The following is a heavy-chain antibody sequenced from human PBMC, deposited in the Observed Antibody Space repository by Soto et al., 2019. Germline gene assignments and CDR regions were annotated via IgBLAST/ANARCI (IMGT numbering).Heavy chain of an antibody. J-gene: IGHJ3*02. D-gene: IGHD3-10*01. V-gene: IGHV4-39*01. CDR3: ARSRGPRNRNAFDI. Sequence: PSETRSRTWTVSGASLSSGCYYWVGIRQPPGKGLEWIGSIHYSESSYFYPSPQSRVTISLDTSQNQISLNLSSVTGADTAVYYCARSRGPRNRNAFDIWGQGTMVTVSS. CDR2: IHYSESS. CDR1: GASLSSGCYY.